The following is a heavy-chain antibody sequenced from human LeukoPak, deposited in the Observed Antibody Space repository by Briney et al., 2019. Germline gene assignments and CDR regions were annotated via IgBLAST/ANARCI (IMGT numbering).Heavy chain of an antibody. J-gene: IGHJ4*02. V-gene: IGHV3-48*04. CDR2: ISSGSSTI. Sequence: PGGSLRLSCAASGFSFSTNSMNWVRQAPGEGLEWVSYISSGSSTIYYADSVKGRFTISRDNGKNSLYLQMNSLRAEDTAVYYCASARSSSWSYFDYWGQGTLVTVSS. CDR1: GFSFSTNS. CDR3: ASARSSSWSYFDY. D-gene: IGHD6-13*01.